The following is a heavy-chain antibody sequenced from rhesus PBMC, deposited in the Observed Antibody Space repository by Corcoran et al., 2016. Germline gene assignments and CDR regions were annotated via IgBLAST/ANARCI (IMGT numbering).Heavy chain of an antibody. Sequence: QLQLQESGPGLVKPSETLSVTCAVSGGSISISYWSWIRQAPGKGLEWIGYIYGSGSSTNYNPSLKSRVTLSVDTSKNQLSLKLSSVTTADTAVYYCARDSVAGTMDYWGKGVLVTVSS. CDR2: IYGSGSST. D-gene: IGHD1-1-1*01. CDR3: ARDSVAGTMDY. J-gene: IGHJ4*01. CDR1: GGSISISY. V-gene: IGHV4-169*02.